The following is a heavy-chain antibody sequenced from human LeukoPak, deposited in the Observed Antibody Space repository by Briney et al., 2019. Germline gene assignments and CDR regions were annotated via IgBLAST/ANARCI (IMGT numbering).Heavy chain of an antibody. V-gene: IGHV4-59*01. D-gene: IGHD4/OR15-4a*01. J-gene: IGHJ3*02. CDR2: IYYSGST. Sequence: PSETLSLTCTVPSDSISGYYWSWIRQPPGKGLKWIGYIYYSGSTNYNPSLKSRVTMSLDTSKNQFSLKLSSVTAADTAVYYCAREANVSFDAFDIWGQGTMVTVSS. CDR3: AREANVSFDAFDI. CDR1: SDSISGYY.